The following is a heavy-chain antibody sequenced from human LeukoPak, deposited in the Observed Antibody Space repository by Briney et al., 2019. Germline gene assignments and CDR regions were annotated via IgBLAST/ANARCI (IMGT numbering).Heavy chain of an antibody. V-gene: IGHV3-7*01. CDR1: GFTFSSYW. J-gene: IGHJ4*02. CDR2: IKQDGSEK. Sequence: GGSLRLSCAASGFTFSSYWMSWVRQAPGKGLEWVANIKQDGSEKHYVDSVKGRFTISRDDAKNSLYLQMNSLRAEDTAVYYCATGTGSYGVPFDYWARATLVTVSS. D-gene: IGHD6-19*01. CDR3: ATGTGSYGVPFDY.